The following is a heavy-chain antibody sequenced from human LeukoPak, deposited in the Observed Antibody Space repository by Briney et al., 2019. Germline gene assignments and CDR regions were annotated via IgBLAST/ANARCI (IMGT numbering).Heavy chain of an antibody. V-gene: IGHV3-48*01. J-gene: IGHJ4*02. CDR3: ARDRDGSGSYFYYFDY. CDR2: IDSDSSTI. D-gene: IGHD3-10*01. Sequence: GGSLRLSCAASGFIFSSYSMNWVRQAPGEGLEWVSYIDSDSSTIYYADSVKGRFTVSRDNAKNSLYLQMNSLRAEDTAVYYCARDRDGSGSYFYYFDYWGQGTLVTVSS. CDR1: GFIFSSYS.